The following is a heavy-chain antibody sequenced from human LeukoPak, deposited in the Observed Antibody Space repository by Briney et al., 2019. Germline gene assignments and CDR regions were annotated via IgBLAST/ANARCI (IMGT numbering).Heavy chain of an antibody. CDR2: ISDIGSI. V-gene: IGHV4-59*08. D-gene: IGHD2/OR15-2a*01. CDR1: GGSISSYY. Sequence: RSSETLSLTCTVSGGSISSYYWSWIRQPPGKGLEWIAYISDIGSINYNPSLKSRVTISLDTSKNQFSLKLSSVTAADTAVYYCAGHHPRNTVDFWGQGTLVTVSP. J-gene: IGHJ4*02. CDR3: AGHHPRNTVDF.